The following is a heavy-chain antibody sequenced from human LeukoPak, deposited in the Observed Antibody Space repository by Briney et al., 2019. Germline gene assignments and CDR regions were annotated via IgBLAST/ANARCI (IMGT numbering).Heavy chain of an antibody. V-gene: IGHV3-23*01. CDR3: AKDNYGGIFAS. D-gene: IGHD4-17*01. Sequence: GALRLSCAASGFTFSAYGMSWVRQAPGKGLEWFSHISDTVRDTWYANSVKGRFIISRDNSRDTVYLQMSSLRPEDTALYFCAKDNYGGIFASWGQGTLVTVSS. CDR2: ISDTVRDT. J-gene: IGHJ4*02. CDR1: GFTFSAYG.